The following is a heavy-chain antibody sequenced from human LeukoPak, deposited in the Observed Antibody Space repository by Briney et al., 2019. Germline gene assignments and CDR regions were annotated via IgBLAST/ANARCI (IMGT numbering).Heavy chain of an antibody. Sequence: PSETLSLTCTVSGGSISSYYWSWIRQPPGKGLEWIGYIYTSGSTNYNPSLKSRVTISVDTSKNQFSLKLSSVTAADAAVYYCATSTSTRSYMFDYWGQGTLVTVSS. CDR1: GGSISSYY. D-gene: IGHD2-2*01. CDR3: ATSTSTRSYMFDY. J-gene: IGHJ4*02. V-gene: IGHV4-4*09. CDR2: IYTSGST.